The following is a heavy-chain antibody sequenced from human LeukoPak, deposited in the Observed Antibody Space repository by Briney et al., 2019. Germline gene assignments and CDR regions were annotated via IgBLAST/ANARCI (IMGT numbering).Heavy chain of an antibody. V-gene: IGHV4-59*01. D-gene: IGHD6-6*01. Sequence: SETLSLTCTVSGGSISSYYWSWIRQPPGEGLEWIGYIYYSGSTNYNPSLKSRVTISVDTSKNQFSLKLSSVTAADTAVYYCARVSSSFYWYFDLWGRGTLVTVSS. CDR3: ARVSSSFYWYFDL. CDR1: GGSISSYY. CDR2: IYYSGST. J-gene: IGHJ2*01.